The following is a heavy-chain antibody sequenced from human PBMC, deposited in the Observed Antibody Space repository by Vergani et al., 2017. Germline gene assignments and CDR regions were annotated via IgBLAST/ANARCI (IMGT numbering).Heavy chain of an antibody. CDR3: ARVGYSSSSRGAFDI. V-gene: IGHV3-30*03. CDR2: ISYDGSNK. Sequence: QVQLVESGGGVVQPGRSLRLSCAASGFTFSSYGMHWVRQAPGKGLEWVAVISYDGSNKYYADSVKGRFTISRDNSKNTLYLQMNSLRAEDTAVYYCARVGYSSSSRGAFDIWGQGTMVTVSS. CDR1: GFTFSSYG. D-gene: IGHD6-13*01. J-gene: IGHJ3*02.